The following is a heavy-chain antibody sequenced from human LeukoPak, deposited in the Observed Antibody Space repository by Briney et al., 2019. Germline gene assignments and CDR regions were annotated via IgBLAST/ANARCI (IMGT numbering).Heavy chain of an antibody. V-gene: IGHV3-30-3*01. D-gene: IGHD3-22*01. CDR1: GFTYGSYA. CDR2: ISYHGSNK. Sequence: PGGSLRLSCAASGFTYGSYAMHWVRQAPGKGLEWVAVISYHGSNKYYADSVKGRFTISRDNSKKTVFLQMNCLRAEDTAVYYCARGMYYYDSSDIGGGYYFDYWGQGTLVTVSS. J-gene: IGHJ4*02. CDR3: ARGMYYYDSSDIGGGYYFDY.